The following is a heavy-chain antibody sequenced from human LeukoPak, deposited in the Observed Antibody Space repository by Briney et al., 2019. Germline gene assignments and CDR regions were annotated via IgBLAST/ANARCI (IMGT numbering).Heavy chain of an antibody. J-gene: IGHJ6*03. D-gene: IGHD3-3*01. Sequence: ASVKVSCKASGYTFTGYYMHWVRQAPGQGLEWMGWINPNSGGTNYAQKFQGRVTMTRDTSISTAYMELSRLRSDDTAVYYCARDRDDFWSGYSNYYYYYMDVWGKGTKVTVSS. CDR3: ARDRDDFWSGYSNYYYYYMDV. V-gene: IGHV1-2*02. CDR2: INPNSGGT. CDR1: GYTFTGYY.